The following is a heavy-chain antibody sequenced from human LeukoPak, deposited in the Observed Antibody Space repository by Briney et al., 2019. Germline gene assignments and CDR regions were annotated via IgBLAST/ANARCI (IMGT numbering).Heavy chain of an antibody. J-gene: IGHJ4*02. D-gene: IGHD3-3*01. CDR3: ARTAPYYDFWSGYYLYYFDY. CDR2: INHSGST. V-gene: IGHV4-34*01. CDR1: GGSFSGYY. Sequence: SETLSLTCAVSGGSFSGYYWSWIRQPPGKGLEWIGEINHSGSTNYNPSLKSRVTISVDTSKNQFSLKLSSVTAADTAVYYCARTAPYYDFWSGYYLYYFDYWGQGTLVTVSS.